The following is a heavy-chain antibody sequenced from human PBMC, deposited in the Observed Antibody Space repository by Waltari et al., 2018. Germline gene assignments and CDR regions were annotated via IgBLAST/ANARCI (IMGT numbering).Heavy chain of an antibody. V-gene: IGHV1-69*12. D-gene: IGHD1-26*01. CDR2: IIPIVGIP. J-gene: IGHJ3*02. Sequence: QVQLVQSGAEVKKPVSSVKVSCKASGGTFSSYDITWLRQAPGQGLEWMGGIIPIVGIPTYAQNFQGRVTIIADESTSTGYMELRSLRSDDTAVYYCARLDGGSYSEGFDIWGQGTMVTVSS. CDR3: ARLDGGSYSEGFDI. CDR1: GGTFSSYD.